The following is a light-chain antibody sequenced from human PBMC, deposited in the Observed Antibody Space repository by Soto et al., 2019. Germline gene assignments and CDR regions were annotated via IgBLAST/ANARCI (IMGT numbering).Light chain of an antibody. CDR1: QSVSSH. V-gene: IGKV3-20*01. Sequence: EIVMTQSPATLSVSPGERATLSCRVSQSVSSHLAWYQQRPGQAPRLLIYDASNRATGIPARFSGSGSGTDFTLTISRLEPEDFAVYYCQQYGSSPRTFGQGTKVDIK. CDR2: DAS. J-gene: IGKJ1*01. CDR3: QQYGSSPRT.